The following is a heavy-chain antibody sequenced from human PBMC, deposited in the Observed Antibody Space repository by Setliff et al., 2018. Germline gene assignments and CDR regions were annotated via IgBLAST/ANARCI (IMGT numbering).Heavy chain of an antibody. CDR2: INHSGST. J-gene: IGHJ4*02. V-gene: IGHV4-34*01. CDR3: ARDRITIFGVVIPFDY. CDR1: GGSFSGFY. D-gene: IGHD3-3*01. Sequence: SETLSLTCAVYGGSFSGFYWSWTRQPPGKGLEWIGEINHSGSTYYNPSLKSRVTISVDTSKNQFSLKLSSVTAADTAVYYCARDRITIFGVVIPFDYWGQGTLVTVSS.